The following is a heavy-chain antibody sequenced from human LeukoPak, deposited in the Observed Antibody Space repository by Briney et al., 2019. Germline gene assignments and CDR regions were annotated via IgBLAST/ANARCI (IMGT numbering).Heavy chain of an antibody. CDR2: ISSSGSTI. D-gene: IGHD3-10*01. J-gene: IGHJ4*02. CDR1: TFNFSDYY. V-gene: IGHV3-11*04. Sequence: GGSLRLSCAASTFNFSDYYMSWIRQAPGKGLEWVSYISSSGSTIYYADSVKGRFTISRDNAKTSLYLQMNSLRAEDTAVYYCARVWIYYGSGSFNCVLDYWGQGMLVTVSS. CDR3: ARVWIYYGSGSFNCVLDY.